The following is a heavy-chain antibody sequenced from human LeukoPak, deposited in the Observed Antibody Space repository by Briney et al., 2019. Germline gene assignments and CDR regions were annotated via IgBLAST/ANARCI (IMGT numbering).Heavy chain of an antibody. CDR3: ARHELGYCSSTSCLLMDY. V-gene: IGHV4-34*01. Sequence: SETLSLTCAVYGGSFSGYYWSWIRQPPGKGLEWIGEINHSGSTNYNPSLKSRVTISVDTSKNQFSLKLSSVTAADTAVYYCARHELGYCSSTSCLLMDYWGQGTLVTVSS. CDR2: INHSGST. D-gene: IGHD2-2*01. CDR1: GGSFSGYY. J-gene: IGHJ4*02.